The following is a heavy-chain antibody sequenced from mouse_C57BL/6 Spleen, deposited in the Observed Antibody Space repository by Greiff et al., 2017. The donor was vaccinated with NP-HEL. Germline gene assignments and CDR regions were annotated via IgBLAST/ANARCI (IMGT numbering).Heavy chain of an antibody. CDR1: GFNIKNTY. V-gene: IGHV14-3*01. Sequence: VQLKESVAELVRPGASVKLSCTASGFNIKNTYMHWVKQRPEQGLEWIGRIDPANGNTKYAPKFQGKATITADTFSNTAYLQLSSLTSEDTAIYYCARSPYYYGSSYDWYFDVWGTGTTVTVSS. CDR3: ARSPYYYGSSYDWYFDV. CDR2: IDPANGNT. D-gene: IGHD1-1*01. J-gene: IGHJ1*03.